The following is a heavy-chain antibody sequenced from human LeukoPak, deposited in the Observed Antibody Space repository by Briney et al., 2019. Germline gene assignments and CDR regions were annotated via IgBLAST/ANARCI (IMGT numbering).Heavy chain of an antibody. V-gene: IGHV3-21*01. D-gene: IGHD5-24*01. CDR3: ARGSGDGYNFPFDY. CDR1: GFTVSSNY. CDR2: ISGSSAYI. J-gene: IGHJ4*02. Sequence: PGGSLRLSCAASGFTVSSNYMNWVRQAPAKGLEWGASISGSSAYIFYADSVRGRFTISRDNTKNSLYLQMNSLRAEDTAVYYCARGSGDGYNFPFDYWGQGTLVTVSS.